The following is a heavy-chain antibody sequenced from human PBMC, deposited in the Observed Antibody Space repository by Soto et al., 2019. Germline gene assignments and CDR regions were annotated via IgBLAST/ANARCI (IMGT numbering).Heavy chain of an antibody. CDR1: GFTFSSYA. V-gene: IGHV3-23*01. J-gene: IGHJ4*02. Sequence: GGSLRLSCAASGFTFSSYAMSWVRQAPGKGLEWVSAISGSGGSTYYADSVKGRFTISRDNSKNTLYLQMNSLRAEDTAVYYCAKEPTITIFGVVIPPFDYWGQGTLVTVSS. CDR2: ISGSGGST. D-gene: IGHD3-3*01. CDR3: AKEPTITIFGVVIPPFDY.